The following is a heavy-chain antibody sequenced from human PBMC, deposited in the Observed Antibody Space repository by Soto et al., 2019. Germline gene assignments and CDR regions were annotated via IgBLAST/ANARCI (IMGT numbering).Heavy chain of an antibody. CDR3: ARGGGYSSSALDY. CDR2: INSAGSST. CDR1: GFTFSSYW. V-gene: IGHV3-74*01. D-gene: IGHD6-6*01. Sequence: GGSLRLPCAASGFTFSSYWMHWVRQAPGKGLVWVSCINSAGSSTGYADSVKDRFTISRDNAKNTLYLQMNSLRAEDTAVYYCARGGGYSSSALDYWGQGTLVTVSS. J-gene: IGHJ4*02.